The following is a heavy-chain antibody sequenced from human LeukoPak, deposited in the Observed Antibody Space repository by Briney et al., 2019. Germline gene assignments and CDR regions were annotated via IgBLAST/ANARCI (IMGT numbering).Heavy chain of an antibody. V-gene: IGHV4-59*12. CDR2: VYYSGAT. J-gene: IGHJ4*02. Sequence: SETLSLTCTVSGGSISSFYWSWIRQPPGKGLEWIGCVYYSGATNYNPSLKSRVTISGDTSKNQFSLKLSSVTAADTAVYYCAREGGPYRPLDYSGQGTLVTVAS. CDR3: AREGGPYRPLDY. CDR1: GGSISSFY.